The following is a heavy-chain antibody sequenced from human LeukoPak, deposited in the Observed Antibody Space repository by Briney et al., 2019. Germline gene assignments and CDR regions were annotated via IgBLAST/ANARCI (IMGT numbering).Heavy chain of an antibody. CDR2: IYYSGST. V-gene: IGHV4-39*01. D-gene: IGHD6-19*01. CDR3: ARGTYSSGWYDY. Sequence: NPSETLSLTCTVSGGSISSSVYYWGWIRQPPGKGLEWIGSIYYSGSTYYNPSLKSRVTISVDTSKNQFSLTLTSVTAADTAVYSWARGTYSSGWYDYWGQGTLVTVSS. CDR1: GGSISSSVYY. J-gene: IGHJ4*02.